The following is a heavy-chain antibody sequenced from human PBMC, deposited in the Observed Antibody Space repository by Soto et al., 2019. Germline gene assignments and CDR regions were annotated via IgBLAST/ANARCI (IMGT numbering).Heavy chain of an antibody. J-gene: IGHJ4*02. Sequence: ASVKVSCKASGYTFTSYDINWVRQATGQGLEWMGWMKPNSGNTGYAQKFQGRVTMTWNTSISTAYMDLTSLGSEDTAVYYCARDGITPLTGYSSGWYPGYWGQGTLVTVSS. V-gene: IGHV1-8*01. D-gene: IGHD6-19*01. CDR2: MKPNSGNT. CDR1: GYTFTSYD. CDR3: ARDGITPLTGYSSGWYPGY.